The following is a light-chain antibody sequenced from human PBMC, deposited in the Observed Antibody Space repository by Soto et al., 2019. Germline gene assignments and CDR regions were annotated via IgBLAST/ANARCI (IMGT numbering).Light chain of an antibody. CDR2: AVT. CDR1: SSNIGAGYG. V-gene: IGLV1-40*01. J-gene: IGLJ3*02. Sequence: QSVLTQPPSVSGAPGQRATISCTGGSSNIGAGYGVHWYQQLPGAAPKLLIAAVTSRPSGVPDRFSGSKSGTSAYLAITGLQAEDEADYYCQSYDRSLSGWVFGGGTKLTVL. CDR3: QSYDRSLSGWV.